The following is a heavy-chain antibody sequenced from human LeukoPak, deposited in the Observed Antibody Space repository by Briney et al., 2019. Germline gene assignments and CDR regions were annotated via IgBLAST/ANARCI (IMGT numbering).Heavy chain of an antibody. J-gene: IGHJ3*02. CDR2: IYSDGST. CDR3: ARVSYQPGAFDI. Sequence: GGSLRLSCAASGFTVSSNYMSWVRQAPGKGLEWVSLIYSDGSTNYAASVKGRFTISRDNSKNTAYLQMNSLRSEDTAVYYCARVSYQPGAFDIWGQGTMVTVSS. V-gene: IGHV3-53*01. CDR1: GFTVSSNY.